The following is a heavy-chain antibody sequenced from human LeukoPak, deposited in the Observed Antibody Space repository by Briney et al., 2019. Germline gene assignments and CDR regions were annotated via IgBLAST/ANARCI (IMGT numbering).Heavy chain of an antibody. D-gene: IGHD3-10*01. Sequence: RGASVKVSCKVSGYTLTELSMHWVRQAPGKGPEWMGGFDPEDGETIYAQKFQGRVTMTEDTSTDTAYMELSSLRSEDTAVYYCARDYNRWRADFFDYWGQGTLVTVSS. CDR3: ARDYNRWRADFFDY. J-gene: IGHJ4*02. V-gene: IGHV1-24*01. CDR1: GYTLTELS. CDR2: FDPEDGET.